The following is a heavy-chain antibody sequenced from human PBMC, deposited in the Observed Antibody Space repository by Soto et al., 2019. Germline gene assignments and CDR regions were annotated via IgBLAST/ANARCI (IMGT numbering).Heavy chain of an antibody. J-gene: IGHJ4*02. V-gene: IGHV3-23*01. Sequence: GGSLRLSCAASGFTFSSYAMSWVRQAPGKGLEWVSAISGSGGSTYYADSVKGRFTISRDNSKNTLYLQMNSLRAEDTAVYYCAKLAPYDYVWGSYPPDYWGQGTLVTVSS. CDR1: GFTFSSYA. CDR2: ISGSGGST. D-gene: IGHD3-16*02. CDR3: AKLAPYDYVWGSYPPDY.